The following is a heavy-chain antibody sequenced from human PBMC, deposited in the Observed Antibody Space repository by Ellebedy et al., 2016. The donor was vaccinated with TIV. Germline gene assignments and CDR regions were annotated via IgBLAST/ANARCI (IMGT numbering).Heavy chain of an antibody. CDR3: ARFIVPHRVRGVTPFDP. Sequence: AASVKVSCKASGGTFSSYAISWVRQAPGQGLEWMGGIIPIFGTANYAQKFQGRVTITADESTSTAYMELSSLRSEDTAVYYCARFIVPHRVRGVTPFDPWGQGTLVTVSS. CDR2: IIPIFGTA. D-gene: IGHD3-10*01. V-gene: IGHV1-69*13. J-gene: IGHJ5*02. CDR1: GGTFSSYA.